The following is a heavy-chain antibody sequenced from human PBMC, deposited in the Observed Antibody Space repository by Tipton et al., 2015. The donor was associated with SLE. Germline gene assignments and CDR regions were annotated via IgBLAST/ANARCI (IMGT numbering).Heavy chain of an antibody. CDR1: GFTFSSYG. V-gene: IGHV3-30*02. Sequence: SLRPSCAASGFTFSSYGMHWVRQAPGKGLEWVAFIRYDGSNKYYADSVKGRFTISRDNSKNTLYLQMNSLRAEDTAVYYCAKELELRGREDFFDYWGQGTLVTVSS. D-gene: IGHD1-7*01. CDR3: AKELELRGREDFFDY. J-gene: IGHJ4*02. CDR2: IRYDGSNK.